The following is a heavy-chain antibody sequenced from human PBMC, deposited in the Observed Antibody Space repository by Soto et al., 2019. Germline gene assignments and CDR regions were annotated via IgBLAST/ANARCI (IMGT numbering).Heavy chain of an antibody. V-gene: IGHV3-23*01. J-gene: IGHJ2*01. Sequence: EVQLLESGGGLVQPGGSLRLSCAASGFMFSSYAMSWVRQAPGKGLEWVSALSGSGGSTHYADSVKGRFTISRDNSKNTLYLHMNSLRVDDTAVYNCAKARGFGDYETNWYFDLWGRGTLVSVSS. CDR3: AKARGFGDYETNWYFDL. CDR1: GFMFSSYA. D-gene: IGHD4-17*01. CDR2: LSGSGGST.